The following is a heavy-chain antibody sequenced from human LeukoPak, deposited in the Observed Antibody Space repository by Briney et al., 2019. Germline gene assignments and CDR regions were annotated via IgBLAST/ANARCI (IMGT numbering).Heavy chain of an antibody. J-gene: IGHJ4*02. CDR3: ARGVLLWFGELESFDY. CDR2: IYHSGST. Sequence: SQTLSLTCAVSGGSISSGGYSWSWIRQPPRKGLEWIGYIYHSGSTYYNPSLKSRVTISVDRSKNQFSLKLSSVTAADTAVYYCARGVLLWFGELESFDYWGQGTLVTVSS. CDR1: GGSISSGGYS. D-gene: IGHD3-10*01. V-gene: IGHV4-30-2*01.